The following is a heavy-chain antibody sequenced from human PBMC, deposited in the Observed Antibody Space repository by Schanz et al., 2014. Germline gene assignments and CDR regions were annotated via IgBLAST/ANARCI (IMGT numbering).Heavy chain of an antibody. J-gene: IGHJ4*02. D-gene: IGHD6-19*01. V-gene: IGHV3-11*05. CDR2: ISGTTTYT. Sequence: VQLVESGGGLVKPGGSLRLSCAASGFTFSDYYMSWIRQAPGKGLEWVSYISGTTTYTNYADSVKGRFTISRDNAKNSLYLQMNSLRAEDTAIYYCAKLSSSGRLAGYFDYWGQGALVTVSS. CDR3: AKLSSSGRLAGYFDY. CDR1: GFTFSDYY.